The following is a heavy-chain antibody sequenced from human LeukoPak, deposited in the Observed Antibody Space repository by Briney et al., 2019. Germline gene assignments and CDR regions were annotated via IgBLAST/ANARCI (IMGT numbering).Heavy chain of an antibody. V-gene: IGHV4-61*02. D-gene: IGHD1-26*01. CDR1: GGSISSGSYY. Sequence: PSETLSLTCTVSGGSISSGSYYWSWIRQPAGKGLEWIGRIYTSGSTNYNPSLKSRVTISVDTSKNQFSLKLSSVTAADTAVYYCARGNSGSHPLDYWGQGTLVTVSS. CDR2: IYTSGST. CDR3: ARGNSGSHPLDY. J-gene: IGHJ4*02.